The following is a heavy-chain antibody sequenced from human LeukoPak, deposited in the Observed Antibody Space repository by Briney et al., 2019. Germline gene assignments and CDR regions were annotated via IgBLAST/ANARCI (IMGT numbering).Heavy chain of an antibody. V-gene: IGHV1-3*01. Sequence: ASVKVSCKASGYTFTSYAMHWVRQAPGQRLEWVGWINAGNGNTKYSQKFQGRVTITRDTSASTAYMELSSLRSEDTAVYYCARNYQLLDINWFDPWGQGTLVTVSS. D-gene: IGHD2-2*01. CDR3: ARNYQLLDINWFDP. J-gene: IGHJ5*02. CDR2: INAGNGNT. CDR1: GYTFTSYA.